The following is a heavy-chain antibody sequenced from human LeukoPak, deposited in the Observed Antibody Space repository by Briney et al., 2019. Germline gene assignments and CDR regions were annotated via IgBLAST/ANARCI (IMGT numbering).Heavy chain of an antibody. CDR1: GGSISSYY. Sequence: PSETLSLTCTVSGGSISSYYWSWIRQPPGKGLEWIGYIYYSGSTNYNPSLKSRVTISVDTSKNQFSLKLSSVTAADTAVYYCARGVVVVVAATSWFDPWGQGTLVTVSS. V-gene: IGHV4-59*01. D-gene: IGHD2-15*01. CDR3: ARGVVVVVAATSWFDP. CDR2: IYYSGST. J-gene: IGHJ5*02.